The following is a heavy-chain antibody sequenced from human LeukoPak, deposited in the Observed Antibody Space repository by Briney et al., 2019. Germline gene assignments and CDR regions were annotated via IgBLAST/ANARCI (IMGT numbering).Heavy chain of an antibody. CDR3: ARDTYYYDSPDAFDI. Sequence: GGSLRLSCAASGFTFSSSAMHWVRQAPGKGLEWVAVISYDGCNKYYADSVKGRFTISRDNSKNTLYLQMNSLRAEDTAVYYCARDTYYYDSPDAFDIWGRGTMVTVSS. D-gene: IGHD3-22*01. V-gene: IGHV3-30-3*01. J-gene: IGHJ3*02. CDR2: ISYDGCNK. CDR1: GFTFSSSA.